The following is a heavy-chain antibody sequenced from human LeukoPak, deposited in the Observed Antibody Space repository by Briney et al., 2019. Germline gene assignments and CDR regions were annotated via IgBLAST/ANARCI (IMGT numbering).Heavy chain of an antibody. CDR1: GVSMSAYQ. D-gene: IGHD2-21*01. J-gene: IGHJ4*02. Sequence: SETLSVTSTVSGVSMSAYQWSWVRQSPEKGMEWIGCINTKGETSYNPSLQSRVTTSVDTSKSQFSLRLTSVTAADTAVYYCATSNDAKIAPFDHWGQGAPVSVSS. CDR3: ATSNDAKIAPFDH. CDR2: INTKGET. V-gene: IGHV4-4*09.